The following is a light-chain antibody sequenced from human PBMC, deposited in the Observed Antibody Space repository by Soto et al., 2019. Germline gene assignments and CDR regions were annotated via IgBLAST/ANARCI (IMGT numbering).Light chain of an antibody. V-gene: IGKV1-9*01. Sequence: DIQLTQSPSFLSASVGDRVTVSCRASQDISTSLAWFQQKAGKVPQLLVYPASTLQDGVPSRFSGSGSGTYFTLTINNLQAEDFATYYCQHLRTYPFSLGQGTKLDIK. CDR3: QHLRTYPFS. CDR2: PAS. CDR1: QDISTS. J-gene: IGKJ2*03.